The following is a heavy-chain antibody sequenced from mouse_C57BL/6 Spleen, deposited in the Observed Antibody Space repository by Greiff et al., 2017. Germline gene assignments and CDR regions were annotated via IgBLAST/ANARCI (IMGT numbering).Heavy chain of an antibody. Sequence: EVQVVESGAELVKPGASVKLSCTASGFNIKDYYMHWVKQRTEQGLEWIGRIDPEDGETKYAPKFQGKATITADTSSNTAYLQLSSLTSEDTAVYYCARSMGHYYYGSSYDAMDYWGQGTSVTVSS. CDR3: ARSMGHYYYGSSYDAMDY. CDR1: GFNIKDYY. CDR2: IDPEDGET. D-gene: IGHD1-1*01. V-gene: IGHV14-2*01. J-gene: IGHJ4*01.